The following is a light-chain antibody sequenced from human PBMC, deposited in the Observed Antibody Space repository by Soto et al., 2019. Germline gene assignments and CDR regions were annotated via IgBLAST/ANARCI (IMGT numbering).Light chain of an antibody. Sequence: QSVLTQPRSVSGSPGQSVTISCTGTSSDVGAYDYVSWYQQRPGKAPQLIIYDVIKRPSGVPDRFSGFKSGNTASLTISGLQAEDEGDYYCCPYAGSYTSWVFGGGTKVTVL. CDR2: DVI. CDR3: CPYAGSYTSWV. J-gene: IGLJ3*02. V-gene: IGLV2-11*01. CDR1: SSDVGAYDY.